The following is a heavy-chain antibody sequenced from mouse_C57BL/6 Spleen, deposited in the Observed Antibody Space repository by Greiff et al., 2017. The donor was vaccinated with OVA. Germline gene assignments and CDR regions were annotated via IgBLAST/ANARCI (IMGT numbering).Heavy chain of an antibody. CDR2: IDPSDSYT. V-gene: IGHV1-50*01. D-gene: IGHD5-5*01. CDR1: GYTFTSYW. Sequence: VQLQQSGAELVKPGASVKLSCKASGYTFTSYWMQWVKQRPGQGLEWIGEIDPSDSYTNYNQKFKGKATLTVDTSSSTAYMQLSSLTSEDSAVYYCARLRLPHFDYWGQGTTLTVSS. J-gene: IGHJ2*01. CDR3: ARLRLPHFDY.